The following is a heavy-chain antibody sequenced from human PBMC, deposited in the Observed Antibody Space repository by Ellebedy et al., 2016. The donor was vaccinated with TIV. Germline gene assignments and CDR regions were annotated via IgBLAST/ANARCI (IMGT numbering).Heavy chain of an antibody. V-gene: IGHV3-23*01. J-gene: IGHJ4*02. D-gene: IGHD1-26*01. CDR1: GFTFSHAW. CDR2: ISGSGGNT. Sequence: GESLKISCAASGFTFSHAWMSWVRQAPGKGLEWVSIISGSGGNTYHADSVKGRLTISRDDSKNTLYLQMNSLKAEDTAVYYCAKSQEGATYFDRWGQGTLVTVSS. CDR3: AKSQEGATYFDR.